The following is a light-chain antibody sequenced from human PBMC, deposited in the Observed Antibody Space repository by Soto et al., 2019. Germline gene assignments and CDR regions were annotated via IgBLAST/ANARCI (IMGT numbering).Light chain of an antibody. CDR2: HVS. V-gene: IGLV2-14*01. J-gene: IGLJ2*01. CDR3: SSYTSSSAL. CDR1: SSDVGGYNY. Sequence: QSALTQPASVSGSPGQSITISCTGTSSDVGGYNYVSWYQQHPGKAPKLMIYHVSNRPSGVSHRFSGSKSGNTASLTISGLQAEDEAHYYCSSYTSSSALFGGGTQLTVL.